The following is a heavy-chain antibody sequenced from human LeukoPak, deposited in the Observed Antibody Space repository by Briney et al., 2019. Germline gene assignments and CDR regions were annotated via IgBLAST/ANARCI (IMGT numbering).Heavy chain of an antibody. CDR3: AKVPDYCISIRCYSSPFDN. V-gene: IGHV3-23*01. CDR2: ISGIGGST. D-gene: IGHD2-2*02. Sequence: GGSLRLSCAASGFTFSSYAMSWVRQAPGKGLEWVSTISGIGGSTYYADSVKGRFTISRDNSKNTVYLQIKNLSAEDTAVYYCAKVPDYCISIRCYSSPFDNWGQGTLVTVSS. CDR1: GFTFSSYA. J-gene: IGHJ4*02.